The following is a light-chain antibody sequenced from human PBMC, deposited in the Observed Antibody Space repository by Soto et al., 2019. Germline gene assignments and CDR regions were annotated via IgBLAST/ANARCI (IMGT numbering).Light chain of an antibody. V-gene: IGKV3-15*01. CDR2: GAS. CDR3: HQYNRWPRT. CDR1: QSIGST. Sequence: EIVLTQSPATLSLSPGERATLSCRASQSIGSTLPWYQQKPGQAPRLLIYGASTRATGIPARFSGSGSGTEFTLTISSLQSEDFAVYYCHQYNRWPRTFGQGTKVDI. J-gene: IGKJ1*01.